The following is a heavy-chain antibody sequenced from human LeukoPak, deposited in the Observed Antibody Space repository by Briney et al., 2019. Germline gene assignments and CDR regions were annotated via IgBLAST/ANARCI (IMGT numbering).Heavy chain of an antibody. V-gene: IGHV4-30-4*01. CDR3: AARPYGSGTFDY. CDR1: GGSISSGDYY. Sequence: SETLSLTCTVSGGSISSGDYYWSWIRQPPGKGLEWIGYIYYSGSTYYNPSLKSRVTISVDTSKNQFSLKLSSVTAADTAVYYCAARPYGSGTFDYWGQGTLVTVSS. CDR2: IYYSGST. J-gene: IGHJ4*02. D-gene: IGHD3-10*01.